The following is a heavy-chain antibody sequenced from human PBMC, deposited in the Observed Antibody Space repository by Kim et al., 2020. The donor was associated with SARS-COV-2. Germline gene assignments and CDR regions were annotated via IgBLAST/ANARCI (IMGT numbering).Heavy chain of an antibody. CDR2: INHSGST. J-gene: IGHJ4*02. CDR1: GGSFSGYY. V-gene: IGHV4-34*01. Sequence: SETLSLTCAVYGGSFSGYYWSWIRQPPGKGLEWIGEINHSGSTNYNPSLKSRVTISVDTSKNQFSLKLSSVTAADTAVYYCARSCLLGSGSYKWGYFDYWGQGTLVTVSS. CDR3: ARSCLLGSGSYKWGYFDY. D-gene: IGHD3-10*02.